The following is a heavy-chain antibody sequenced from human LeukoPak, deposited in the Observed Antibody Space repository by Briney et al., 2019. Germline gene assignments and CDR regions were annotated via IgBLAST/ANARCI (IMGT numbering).Heavy chain of an antibody. CDR1: GCTLNNYD. V-gene: IGHV3-23*01. CDR2: ISSSGGTT. Sequence: GGSLRLSCVASGCTLNNYDMSWVRQAPGKGLEWVSSISSSGGTTYYADSVKGRSTIFRNNSKNTLSLKMNSLRAEDTAVYYCAKSYGYSYGYNWGQGTLVTVSS. CDR3: AKSYGYSYGYN. D-gene: IGHD5-18*01. J-gene: IGHJ4*02.